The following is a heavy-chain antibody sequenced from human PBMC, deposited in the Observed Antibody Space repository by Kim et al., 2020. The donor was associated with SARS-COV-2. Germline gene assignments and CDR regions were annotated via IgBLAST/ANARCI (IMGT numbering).Heavy chain of an antibody. CDR1: GYTFTSYA. J-gene: IGHJ6*03. CDR2: INTNTGNP. V-gene: IGHV7-4-1*02. Sequence: ASVKVSCKASGYTFTSYAMNWVRQAPGQGLEWMGWINTNTGNPTYAQGFTGRFVFSLDTSVSTAYLQISSLKAEDTAVYYCARDIVVVAEYYYYMDVWGKGTTVTVSS. D-gene: IGHD2-15*01. CDR3: ARDIVVVAEYYYYMDV.